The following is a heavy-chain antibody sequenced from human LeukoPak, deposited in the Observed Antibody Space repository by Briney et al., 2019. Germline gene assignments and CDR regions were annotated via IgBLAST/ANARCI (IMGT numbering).Heavy chain of an antibody. D-gene: IGHD3-9*01. V-gene: IGHV1-24*01. CDR1: GYTLTELS. CDR3: ATRSQYDILTGYYYFDY. CDR2: FDPEDGET. Sequence: ASVKVSCKVSGYTLTELSMHWVRQAPGKGLEWMGGFDPEDGETIYAQKFQGRVTMTEDTSTDTAYMELSSLRSEDTAVYYCATRSQYDILTGYYYFDYWGQGTLATVSS. J-gene: IGHJ4*02.